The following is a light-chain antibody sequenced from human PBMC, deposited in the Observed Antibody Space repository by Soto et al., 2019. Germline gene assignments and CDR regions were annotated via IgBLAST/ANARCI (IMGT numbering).Light chain of an antibody. Sequence: DIVLTQSPGTLSLSPGERATLSCRASQSVSSSYLAWYQQKRGQAPRLLIHGASSRATDIPDRFIGSESGTDFTLTISRLEPEDFAVYYCQQYGSSPRTFGQGTMVEIK. CDR1: QSVSSSY. CDR2: GAS. CDR3: QQYGSSPRT. J-gene: IGKJ1*01. V-gene: IGKV3-20*01.